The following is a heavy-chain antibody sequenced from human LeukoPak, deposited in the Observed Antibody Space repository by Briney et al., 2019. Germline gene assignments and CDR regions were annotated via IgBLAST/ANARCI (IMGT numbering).Heavy chain of an antibody. Sequence: PSETLSLTCAVSGGSISSSNWWSWVRQPPGKGLEWIGEIYHSGSTNYNPSLKSRVTISVDKSKNQFSLKLSSVTAADTAVYYCARAGNYYDSSGNDAFDIWGQGTMATVSS. CDR3: ARAGNYYDSSGNDAFDI. D-gene: IGHD3-22*01. CDR1: GGSISSSNW. V-gene: IGHV4-4*02. CDR2: IYHSGST. J-gene: IGHJ3*02.